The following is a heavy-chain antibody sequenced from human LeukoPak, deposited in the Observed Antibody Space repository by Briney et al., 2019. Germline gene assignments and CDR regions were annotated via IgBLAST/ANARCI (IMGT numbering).Heavy chain of an antibody. D-gene: IGHD3-9*01. V-gene: IGHV1-18*01. CDR3: ARSYYDILTGYYPLDY. CDR2: ISAYNGNT. Sequence: GATVKVSCKASGYNFTSYGISRVRQAPGQGLEWMGWISAYNGNTNYAQKLQGRVTMTTDTSTSTAYMELRSLRSDDTAVYYCARSYYDILTGYYPLDYWGQGTLVTVSS. CDR1: GYNFTSYG. J-gene: IGHJ4*02.